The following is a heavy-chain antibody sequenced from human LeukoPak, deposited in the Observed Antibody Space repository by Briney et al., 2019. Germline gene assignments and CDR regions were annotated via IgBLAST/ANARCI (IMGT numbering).Heavy chain of an antibody. D-gene: IGHD4-17*01. Sequence: ASVKVSCKASGYTFTGYYMHWVRQAPGQGLEWMGWINPNSGGTNYAQKFQGWVTMTRDTSISTAYMELSRLRSDDTAVYYCARAPSADYGDYDGGMDVWGRGTTVTVSS. J-gene: IGHJ6*02. CDR3: ARAPSADYGDYDGGMDV. CDR1: GYTFTGYY. V-gene: IGHV1-2*04. CDR2: INPNSGGT.